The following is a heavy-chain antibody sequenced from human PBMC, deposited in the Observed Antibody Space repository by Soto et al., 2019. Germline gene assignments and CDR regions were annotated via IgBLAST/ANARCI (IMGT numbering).Heavy chain of an antibody. Sequence: PSETLSLTCTVSGGSISSGGYYWSWIRQHPGKGLEWIGYIYYSGSTYYNPSLKSRVTISVDTSKNQFSLKLSSVTAADTAVYYCARARRVRGVIIRGPNYYYYGMDVWGQGTTVTVSS. J-gene: IGHJ6*02. CDR3: ARARRVRGVIIRGPNYYYYGMDV. CDR1: GGSISSGGYY. V-gene: IGHV4-31*03. CDR2: IYYSGST. D-gene: IGHD3-10*01.